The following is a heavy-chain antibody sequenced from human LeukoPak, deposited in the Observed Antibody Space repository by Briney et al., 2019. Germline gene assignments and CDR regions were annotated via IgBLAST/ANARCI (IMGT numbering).Heavy chain of an antibody. J-gene: IGHJ4*02. CDR1: GFTVSGNY. Sequence: GGSLRLSCVVSGFTVSGNYMSWVRQAPGKGLEWVSIMYASGTTDYADSVKGRFTISRDNSKNTLCLQMSSLRVEDTAVYYCAREGGPYSSTLRGCWGQGTLVTVSS. D-gene: IGHD6-19*01. CDR3: AREGGPYSSTLRGC. V-gene: IGHV3-53*01. CDR2: MYASGTT.